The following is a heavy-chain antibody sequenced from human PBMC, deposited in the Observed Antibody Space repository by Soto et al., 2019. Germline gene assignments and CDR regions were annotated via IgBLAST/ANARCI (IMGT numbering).Heavy chain of an antibody. J-gene: IGHJ4*02. CDR3: ARGVSLAWDY. CDR2: ISAYNGNT. CDR1: GYTFTSYG. Sequence: ASVKVSCKASGYTFTSYGISWVRPAPGQGLEWMGCISAYNGNTNYAQKLQGRVTMTTDTSTSTAYMELRSLRADDTAVYYWARGVSLAWDYWGQGTLVTVSS. V-gene: IGHV1-18*01.